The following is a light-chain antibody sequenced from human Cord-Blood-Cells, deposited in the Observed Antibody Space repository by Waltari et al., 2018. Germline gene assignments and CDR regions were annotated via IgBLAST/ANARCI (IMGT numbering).Light chain of an antibody. CDR3: QQYGSSPYT. V-gene: IGKV3-20*01. Sequence: EIVLTQSPGTLSLSPGDRATLSCRASQSVSSSYLAWYQQKPCQAPRLLIYGASSRATGIPDRFSGSGSGTDFTLTISRLEPEDFAVYYCQQYGSSPYTFGQGTKLEIK. CDR2: GAS. CDR1: QSVSSSY. J-gene: IGKJ2*01.